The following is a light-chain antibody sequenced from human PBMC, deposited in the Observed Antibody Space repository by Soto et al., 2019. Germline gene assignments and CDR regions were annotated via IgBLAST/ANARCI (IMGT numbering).Light chain of an antibody. J-gene: IGLJ3*02. CDR2: EVT. CDR1: SSDVGGYNY. Sequence: QSALTQPPSASGSPGQSVTISCTGTSSDVGGYNYVSWYQQHPGKAPKLMIYEVTKRPSGVPDRFSGSKSGNTASLTVSGLQAEDEADYYSSSHAGINNVVFGGGTKVTVL. CDR3: SSHAGINNVV. V-gene: IGLV2-8*01.